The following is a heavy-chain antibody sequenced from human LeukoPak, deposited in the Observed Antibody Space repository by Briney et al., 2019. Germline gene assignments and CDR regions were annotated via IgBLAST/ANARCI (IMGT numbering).Heavy chain of an antibody. D-gene: IGHD3-9*01. CDR3: ARARGAEFTYDILTGPTYYFDY. J-gene: IGHJ4*02. CDR1: GGSISSYY. V-gene: IGHV4-59*01. Sequence: SETLSLTCTVSGGSISSYYWSWIRQPPGKGLEGIGYIYYSGSTNYNPSLKSRVTISVDTSKNQFSLKLSSVTAADTAVYYCARARGAEFTYDILTGPTYYFDYCGQGTLVTVSS. CDR2: IYYSGST.